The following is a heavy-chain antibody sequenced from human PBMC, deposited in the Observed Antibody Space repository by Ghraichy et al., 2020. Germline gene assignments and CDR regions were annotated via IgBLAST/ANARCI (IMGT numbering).Heavy chain of an antibody. V-gene: IGHV3-7*01. CDR2: IKQDGSEK. J-gene: IGHJ6*02. CDR1: GFTFSSYW. D-gene: IGHD2-2*01. CDR3: ARDQYQLPMAGGMDV. Sequence: GGSLRLSCAASGFTFSSYWMSWVRQAPGKGLEWVANIKQDGSEKYYVDSVKGRFTISRDNAKNSLYLQMNSLRAEDTAVYYCARDQYQLPMAGGMDVWGQGTTVTVSS.